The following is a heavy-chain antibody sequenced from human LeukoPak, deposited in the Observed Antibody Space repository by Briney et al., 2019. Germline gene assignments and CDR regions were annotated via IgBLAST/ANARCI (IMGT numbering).Heavy chain of an antibody. J-gene: IGHJ3*02. CDR3: ASFSSSWYKYAFDI. V-gene: IGHV1-18*01. CDR2: ISAYNGNT. Sequence: ASVKVSCKASGYTFTSYGISWVRQAPGQGLEWMGWISAYNGNTNYAQKLQGRVPMTTDTSTSTAYMELRSLRSDDTAVYYCASFSSSWYKYAFDIWGQGTMVTVSS. CDR1: GYTFTSYG. D-gene: IGHD6-13*01.